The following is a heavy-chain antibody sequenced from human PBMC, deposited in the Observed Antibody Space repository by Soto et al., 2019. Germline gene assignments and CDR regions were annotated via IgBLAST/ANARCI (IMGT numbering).Heavy chain of an antibody. D-gene: IGHD6-6*01. CDR2: IYYSGST. CDR1: GGSISSYY. J-gene: IGHJ6*03. V-gene: IGHV4-59*01. Sequence: SETLSLTCTVSGGSISSYYWSWIRQPPGKGLEWIGYIYYSGSTNYNPSLKSRVTISVDTSKNQFSLKLSSVTAADTAVYYCARRSPSGYSSSRPYYYYYMDVWGKGTTVTVSS. CDR3: ARRSPSGYSSSRPYYYYYMDV.